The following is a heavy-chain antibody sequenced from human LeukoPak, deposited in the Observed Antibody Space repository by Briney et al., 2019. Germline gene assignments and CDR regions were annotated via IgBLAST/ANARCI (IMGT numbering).Heavy chain of an antibody. CDR1: GFTFSPYF. Sequence: GGSLRLSCAASGFTFSPYFMNWVRQAPGKGREGGAYISGSSSTIYYADSVKGRFTISRDNAKNSLYLQMNSLRDEDTAVYYCARDGTYGDYNYYYGLDVWGQGTPVTVSS. J-gene: IGHJ6*02. D-gene: IGHD4-17*01. V-gene: IGHV3-48*02. CDR3: ARDGTYGDYNYYYGLDV. CDR2: ISGSSSTI.